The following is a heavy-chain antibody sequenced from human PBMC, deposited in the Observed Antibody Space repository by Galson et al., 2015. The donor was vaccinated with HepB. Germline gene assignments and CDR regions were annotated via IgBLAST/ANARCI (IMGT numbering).Heavy chain of an antibody. CDR3: ASRHSYFRSGTWYNVSDY. D-gene: IGHD3-10*01. J-gene: IGHJ4*03. CDR2: IDPSDSYT. Sequence: QSGAEVKKPGETLRISCQASGYSFTSFWISWVRQMPGKGLEWMGRIDPSDSYTDYSPSFRGHVTFSADKSITTAYLQWSSLKASDTAMYYCASRHSYFRSGTWYNVSDYWGQGTTVIVST. V-gene: IGHV5-10-1*01. CDR1: GYSFTSFW.